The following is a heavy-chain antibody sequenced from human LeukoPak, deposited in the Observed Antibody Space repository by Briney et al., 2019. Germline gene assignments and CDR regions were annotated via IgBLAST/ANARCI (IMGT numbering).Heavy chain of an antibody. CDR3: ARGAGSFDI. CDR1: GFTFDDYA. CDR2: ISWNSGSI. V-gene: IGHV3-9*01. J-gene: IGHJ3*02. Sequence: PGRSLRLSCAASGFTFDDYAMHWVRQAPGKGLEWVSGISWNSGSIGYADSVKGRFTISRDNAKNSLYLQMNSLRAEDTAVYYCARGAGSFDIWGQGTMVTVSS.